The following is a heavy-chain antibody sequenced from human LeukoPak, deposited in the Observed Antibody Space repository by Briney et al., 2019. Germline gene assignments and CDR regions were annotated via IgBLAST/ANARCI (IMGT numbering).Heavy chain of an antibody. J-gene: IGHJ4*02. CDR3: ARGYGGSYGV. CDR1: GGSISSSSYY. D-gene: IGHD1-26*01. Sequence: SETLSLTCTVSGGSISSSSYYWGWIRQPPGKGPEWIGSIYYSGSTYYNPSLKSRVTISVDTSKNQFSLKLSSVTAADTAVYYCARGYGGSYGVWGQGTLVTVSS. CDR2: IYYSGST. V-gene: IGHV4-39*07.